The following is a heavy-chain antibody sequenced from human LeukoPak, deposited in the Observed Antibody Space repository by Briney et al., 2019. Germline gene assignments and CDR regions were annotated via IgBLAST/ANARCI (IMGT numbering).Heavy chain of an antibody. D-gene: IGHD5-24*01. CDR2: ISGSGGST. Sequence: PGGPLRLSCAASGFTFSSYAMSWVRQAPGKGLEWVSAISGSGGSTYYADSVKGRFTISRDNSKNTLYLQMNSLRAEDTAVYYCAKKKAGRDGYNPYFDYWGQGTLVTVSS. CDR3: AKKKAGRDGYNPYFDY. CDR1: GFTFSSYA. V-gene: IGHV3-23*01. J-gene: IGHJ4*02.